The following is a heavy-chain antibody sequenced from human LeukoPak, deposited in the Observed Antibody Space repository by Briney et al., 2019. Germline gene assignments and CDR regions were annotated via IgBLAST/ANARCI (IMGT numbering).Heavy chain of an antibody. V-gene: IGHV3-30*18. Sequence: PGGSLRLSRAASGFTFSSYGMHWVRQAPGKGLEWVAVISYDGSNKYYADSVKGRFTISRDNSKNTLYLQMNSLRAEDTAVYYCAKDNAYYDFWSGYPAHFDYWGQGTLVTVSS. CDR2: ISYDGSNK. D-gene: IGHD3-3*01. J-gene: IGHJ4*02. CDR1: GFTFSSYG. CDR3: AKDNAYYDFWSGYPAHFDY.